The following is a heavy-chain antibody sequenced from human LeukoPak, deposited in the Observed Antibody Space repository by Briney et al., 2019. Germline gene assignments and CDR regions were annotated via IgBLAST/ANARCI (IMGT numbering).Heavy chain of an antibody. J-gene: IGHJ4*02. CDR3: ARQYCSGGSCLTYFDY. Sequence: PGGSLRLSCAASGFTFSSYAMSWVRQAPGKGLEWVSAISGSVGTTYYADSVKGRFTISRDNSKNTLYLQMNSLRAEDTAVYYCARQYCSGGSCLTYFDYWGQGTLVTVSS. D-gene: IGHD2-15*01. CDR2: ISGSVGTT. CDR1: GFTFSSYA. V-gene: IGHV3-23*01.